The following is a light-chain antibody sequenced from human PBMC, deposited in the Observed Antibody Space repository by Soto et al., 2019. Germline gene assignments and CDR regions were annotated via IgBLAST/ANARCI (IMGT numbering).Light chain of an antibody. CDR1: QSVSSN. CDR3: KQYNDWPVS. J-gene: IGKJ3*01. V-gene: IGKV3-15*01. CDR2: GAS. Sequence: EIVMTQSPATLSVSPGERATLSCRASQSVSSNVAWYQQKPGQAPRLLIYGASTRATGIPARLTGSGSGTEFTLTISSLQSEDVAVYSCKQYNDWPVSFGPGTKVDIK.